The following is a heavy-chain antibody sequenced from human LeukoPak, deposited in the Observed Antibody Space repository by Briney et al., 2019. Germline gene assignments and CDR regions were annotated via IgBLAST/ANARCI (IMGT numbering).Heavy chain of an antibody. J-gene: IGHJ4*02. V-gene: IGHV3-53*01. CDR3: ARGGGEWELRGKSHN. CDR1: GFTVSSNY. D-gene: IGHD1-26*01. CDR2: IYSDGST. Sequence: GGSLRLSCAASGFTVSSNYMSWVRQAPGKGLEWVSVIYSDGSTYYADSVKGRFPLPRKHSKNTPYFQMNSLKVQDTAGYYGARGGGEWELRGKSHNGGQGTLVTVSS.